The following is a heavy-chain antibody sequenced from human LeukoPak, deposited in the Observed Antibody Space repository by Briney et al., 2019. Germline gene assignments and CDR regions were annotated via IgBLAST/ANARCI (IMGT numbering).Heavy chain of an antibody. J-gene: IGHJ4*02. CDR2: FDPEDGET. V-gene: IGHV1-24*01. CDR1: GYTFTGYY. Sequence: ASVKVSCKASGYTFTGYYMHWVRQAPGKGLEWMGGFDPEDGETIYAQKFQGRVTMTEDTSTDTAYMELSSLRSEDTAVYYCATAGDSSGYYYGSWAKGTLVTVSS. D-gene: IGHD3-22*01. CDR3: ATAGDSSGYYYGS.